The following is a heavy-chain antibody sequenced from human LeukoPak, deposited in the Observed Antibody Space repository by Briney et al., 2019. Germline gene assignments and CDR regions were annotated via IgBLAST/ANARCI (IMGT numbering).Heavy chain of an antibody. CDR1: GYTFTSYG. CDR3: ARDRDYYDSSGYFDY. V-gene: IGHV1-18*01. Sequence: ASVKVSCKASGYTFTSYGISWVRQAPGQGLEWMGWISAYNGNTNYAQKLQGRVTMTTDTSTSTAYMELRSLRSDDTAVYCCARDRDYYDSSGYFDYWGQGTLVTVSS. CDR2: ISAYNGNT. D-gene: IGHD3-22*01. J-gene: IGHJ4*02.